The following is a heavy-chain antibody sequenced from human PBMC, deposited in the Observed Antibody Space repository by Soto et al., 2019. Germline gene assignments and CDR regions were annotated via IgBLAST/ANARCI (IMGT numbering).Heavy chain of an antibody. D-gene: IGHD5-12*01. CDR1: GFTFSSYA. CDR3: AKTVSVVVPAGGIRGYSGYAFDY. J-gene: IGHJ4*02. CDR2: ISGSGGST. V-gene: IGHV3-23*01. Sequence: GGSLRLSCAASGFTFSSYAMSWVRQAPGKGLEWVSAISGSGGSTYYADSVKGRFTISRDNSKNTLYLQMNSLRAEDTAVYYCAKTVSVVVPAGGIRGYSGYAFDYWGQGTLVTVSS.